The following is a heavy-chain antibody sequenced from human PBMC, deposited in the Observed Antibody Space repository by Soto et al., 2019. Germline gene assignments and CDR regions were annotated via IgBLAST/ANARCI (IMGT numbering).Heavy chain of an antibody. V-gene: IGHV3-30*18. D-gene: IGHD5-12*01. CDR2: ISYDGSNK. CDR3: AKDFPGYSGYDLFSGCEY. J-gene: IGHJ4*02. Sequence: GGSLRLSCAASGFTFSSYGMHWVRQAPGKGLEWVAVISYDGSNKYYADSVKGRFTISRDNSKNTLYLQMNSLRAEDTAVYYCAKDFPGYSGYDLFSGCEYWGQGTLVTVSS. CDR1: GFTFSSYG.